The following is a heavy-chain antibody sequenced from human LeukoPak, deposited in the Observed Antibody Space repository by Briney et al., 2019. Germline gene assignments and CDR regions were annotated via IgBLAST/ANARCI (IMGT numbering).Heavy chain of an antibody. D-gene: IGHD1/OR15-1a*01. V-gene: IGHV4-39*01. CDR3: VEHGGGPRREHNKYRSPRPYYLDF. CDR2: MYYSGNT. J-gene: IGHJ4*02. CDR1: GDSISGGISY. Sequence: SETLSLTCTVSGDSISGGISYWAWIRQPPGKGLDWIGSMYYSGNTYYNPSLKSQVTISVDTSNNGVSLRLRTVTAADTAVYYCVEHGGGPRREHNKYRSPRPYYLDFWGQGALVTVSS.